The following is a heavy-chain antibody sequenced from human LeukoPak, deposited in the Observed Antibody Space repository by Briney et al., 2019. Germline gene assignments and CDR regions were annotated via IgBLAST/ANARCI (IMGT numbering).Heavy chain of an antibody. Sequence: ESGPTLVEPTETLTLTCTLSGFSLSTSGVGVAWIRQPPGKALEWLAVIYWDNDRRYNPSLKTRLTIAKDTSNNQVVLTMTYMGPTDTATYFCAHRVGDGASWDGGRYDFWGQGILTTVS. CDR2: IYWDNDR. CDR3: AHRVGDGASWDGGRYDF. CDR1: GFSLSTSGVG. J-gene: IGHJ4*02. D-gene: IGHD2-2*01. V-gene: IGHV2-5*02.